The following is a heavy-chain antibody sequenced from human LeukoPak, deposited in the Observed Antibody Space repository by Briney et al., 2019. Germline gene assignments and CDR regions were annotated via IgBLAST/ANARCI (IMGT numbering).Heavy chain of an antibody. CDR1: GGTFSSYA. J-gene: IGHJ4*02. CDR2: IIPIFGTA. CDR3: ARGGVPAKDPFDY. V-gene: IGHV1-69*06. Sequence: SVKVSCKASGGTFSSYAISWVRQAPGQGLEWMGGIIPIFGTANYAQKFQGRVTITADKSTSTAYMELSSLRSEDTAVYYCARGGVPAKDPFDYWGQGTLVTVSS. D-gene: IGHD2-2*01.